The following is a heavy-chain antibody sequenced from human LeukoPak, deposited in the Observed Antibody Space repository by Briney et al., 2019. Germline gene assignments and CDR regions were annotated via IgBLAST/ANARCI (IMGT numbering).Heavy chain of an antibody. CDR2: IYHSGST. Sequence: SETLSLTCAVSGGSISSSNWWSWVRQPPGKGLEWIGEIYHSGSTNYNPSLKSRVTISVDKSKNQFSLKLSSVTAADTAVYYCARGTRDSSSWTDYYYYYMDVWGKGTTVTVSS. D-gene: IGHD6-13*01. CDR3: ARGTRDSSSWTDYYYYYMDV. CDR1: GGSISSSNW. V-gene: IGHV4-4*02. J-gene: IGHJ6*03.